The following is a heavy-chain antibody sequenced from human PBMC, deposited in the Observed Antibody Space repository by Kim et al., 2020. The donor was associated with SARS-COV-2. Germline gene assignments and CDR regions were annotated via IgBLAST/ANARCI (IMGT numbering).Heavy chain of an antibody. Sequence: GGSLRLSCAASGITFSTYNMAWVRQAPGKGLEWVSFINTGGDFITYADSVKGRFTISRDNAQNSLFLQMNSLAVEDTGAYYCVTDMSVILRALDYWGQGTLVTVSS. J-gene: IGHJ4*02. V-gene: IGHV3-21*01. CDR3: VTDMSVILRALDY. D-gene: IGHD3-16*01. CDR2: INTGGDFI. CDR1: GITFSTYN.